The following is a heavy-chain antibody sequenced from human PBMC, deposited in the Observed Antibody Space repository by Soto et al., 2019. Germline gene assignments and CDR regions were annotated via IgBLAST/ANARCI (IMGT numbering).Heavy chain of an antibody. J-gene: IGHJ5*02. CDR3: ARDGYCSGGSCPNWFDP. CDR1: GDTFSSYA. Sequence: SVKVSCKASGDTFSSYAISWVRQAPGQGLEWMGGIIPIFGTANYAQKFQGRVTITADESTSTAYMELSSLRSEDTAVYYCARDGYCSGGSCPNWFDPWGQGTLVTVSS. V-gene: IGHV1-69*13. D-gene: IGHD2-15*01. CDR2: IIPIFGTA.